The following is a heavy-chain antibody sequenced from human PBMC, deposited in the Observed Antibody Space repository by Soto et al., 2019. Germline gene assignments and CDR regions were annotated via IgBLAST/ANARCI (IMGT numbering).Heavy chain of an antibody. CDR3: VRLLGNYLWTRYMDV. V-gene: IGHV3-21*02. Sequence: EVQLVESGGGLVKPGGSLRLSCAASGFTFSTYSMNWVRQAPGKGLEWVSSINEDSSYIYYAASVRGRFTISRDNANDSLYLQMNSLRAEDTAVYYCVRLLGNYLWTRYMDVWGDGATVTVSS. CDR2: INEDSSYI. J-gene: IGHJ6*03. D-gene: IGHD3-16*01. CDR1: GFTFSTYS.